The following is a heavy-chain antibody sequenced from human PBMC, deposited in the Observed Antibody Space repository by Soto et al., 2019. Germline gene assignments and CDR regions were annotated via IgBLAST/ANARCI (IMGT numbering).Heavy chain of an antibody. D-gene: IGHD1-26*01. CDR3: TQGAGADPYYFDY. CDR1: GFTFGDYA. CDR2: IRSKAYGGTT. J-gene: IGHJ4*02. Sequence: PGGSLRLSCTASGFTFGDYAMSWFRQAPGKGLEWVGFIRSKAYGGTTEYAASVKGRFTISRDDSKSIAYLQMNSLKTEDTAVYYCTQGAGADPYYFDYWGQGTLVTVSS. V-gene: IGHV3-49*03.